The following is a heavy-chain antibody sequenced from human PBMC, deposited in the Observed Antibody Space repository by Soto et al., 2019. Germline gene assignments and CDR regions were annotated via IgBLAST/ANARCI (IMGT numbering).Heavy chain of an antibody. CDR2: ISYHGSDK. J-gene: IGHJ4*02. D-gene: IGHD4-17*01. Sequence: QVQLVESGGGVVQPGRSLRLSCAASGFTFSNYGMHWVRQAPGKGLEWVAVISYHGSDKYYADSVKGRFTISRDNSKKPLYLQMDSLRAEDTAVYYCAKDHLTTTVTTVGYWGQGTLVTVSS. V-gene: IGHV3-30*18. CDR1: GFTFSNYG. CDR3: AKDHLTTTVTTVGY.